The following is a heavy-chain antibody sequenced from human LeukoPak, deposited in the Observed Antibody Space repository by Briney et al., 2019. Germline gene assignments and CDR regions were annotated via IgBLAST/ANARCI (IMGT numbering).Heavy chain of an antibody. J-gene: IGHJ4*02. V-gene: IGHV3-74*01. D-gene: IGHD5-12*01. Sequence: GGSLRLSCAASGFTFSSYSMNWVRQTPGKGLEWVSRINSDGSSTGYADSVKGRFTISRDNSKNTLYLQMNSLRAEDTAVYYCAKGGLLVASFDYWGQGTLVTVSS. CDR1: GFTFSSYS. CDR2: INSDGSST. CDR3: AKGGLLVASFDY.